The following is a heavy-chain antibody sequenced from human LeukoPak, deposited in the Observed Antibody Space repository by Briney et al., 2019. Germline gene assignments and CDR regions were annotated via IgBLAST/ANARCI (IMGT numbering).Heavy chain of an antibody. V-gene: IGHV3-66*01. CDR1: GFTVSSNY. CDR3: ARGTNRDGYNWDYFDY. Sequence: QPGGSLRLSCAASGFTVSSNYMSWVRQAPGKGLEWVSVIYSGGSTYYADSVKGRFTISRDNSKNTLYLQMNSLRAEDTAVYYCARGTNRDGYNWDYFDYWGQGTLVTVSS. J-gene: IGHJ4*02. CDR2: IYSGGST. D-gene: IGHD5-24*01.